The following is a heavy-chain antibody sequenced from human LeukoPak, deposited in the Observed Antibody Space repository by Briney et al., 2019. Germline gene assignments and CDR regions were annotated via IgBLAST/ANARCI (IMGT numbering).Heavy chain of an antibody. Sequence: PSETLSLTCTVSGGSISSYYWSWIRQPSGKGLEWIGYIYYSGSTNYNPSLKSRVTISVDTSKNQFSLKLSSVTAADTAVYYCARATGLEWSPPSMDVWGKGTTVTVSS. V-gene: IGHV4-59*01. CDR3: ARATGLEWSPPSMDV. CDR1: GGSISSYY. J-gene: IGHJ6*04. CDR2: IYYSGST. D-gene: IGHD3-3*01.